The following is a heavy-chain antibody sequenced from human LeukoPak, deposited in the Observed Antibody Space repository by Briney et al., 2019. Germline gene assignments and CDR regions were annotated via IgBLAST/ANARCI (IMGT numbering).Heavy chain of an antibody. CDR3: AKEGSGSYYLFRWFDP. J-gene: IGHJ5*02. Sequence: GGSLRLSCAASGFTFDDYAMHWVRQAPGKGLEWVSGISSNSGSIGYADSVKGRFTISRDNAKNSLYLQMNSLRAEDTALYYCAKEGSGSYYLFRWFDPWGQGTLVTVSS. CDR1: GFTFDDYA. D-gene: IGHD3-10*01. CDR2: ISSNSGSI. V-gene: IGHV3-9*01.